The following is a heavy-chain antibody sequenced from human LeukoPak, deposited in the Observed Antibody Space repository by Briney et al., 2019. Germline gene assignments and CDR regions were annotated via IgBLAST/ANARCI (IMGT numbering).Heavy chain of an antibody. CDR1: GFDFSNSF. CDR3: GKGSLAVAATPLDF. Sequence: GGSLRLSCTASGFDFSNSFMSWVRQAPGEGLEWISYISSRSTTIYYADSVKGRFTISRDNSKNTVYLQMNNLRVDDTAVFYCGKGSLAVAATPLDFWGQGTLVTVSS. CDR2: ISSRSTTI. D-gene: IGHD6-19*01. V-gene: IGHV3-11*01. J-gene: IGHJ4*02.